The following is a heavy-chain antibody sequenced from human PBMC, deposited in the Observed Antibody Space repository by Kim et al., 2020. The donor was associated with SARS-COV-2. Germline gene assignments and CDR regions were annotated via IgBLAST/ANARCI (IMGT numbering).Heavy chain of an antibody. J-gene: IGHJ4*02. CDR1: GYSISSGYY. CDR3: TSKYYYDISSYYYADW. Sequence: SETLSLTCAVSGYSISSGYYWGWIRQPPGKGLEWIGSIHHSGSTYYNPSLKSRVIISIDTSKNQFSLRLNSVTAADTAVYYCTSKYYYDISSYYYADWWGQGTLVTVSS. D-gene: IGHD3-22*01. V-gene: IGHV4-38-2*01. CDR2: IHHSGST.